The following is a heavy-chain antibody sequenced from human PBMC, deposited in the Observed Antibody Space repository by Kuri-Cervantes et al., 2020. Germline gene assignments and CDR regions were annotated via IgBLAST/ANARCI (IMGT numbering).Heavy chain of an antibody. J-gene: IGHJ6*02. CDR3: ARRGGFDWLLNYYYYGMDV. D-gene: IGHD3-9*01. Sequence: GSLRLSCAASGFTFSNYWMHWVRQAPGKGLEWVSYISSSSSTIYYADSVKGRFTISRDNAKNSLYLQMNSLRDEDTAVYYCARRGGFDWLLNYYYYGMDVWGQGTTVTVSS. CDR1: GFTFSNYW. V-gene: IGHV3-48*02. CDR2: ISSSSSTI.